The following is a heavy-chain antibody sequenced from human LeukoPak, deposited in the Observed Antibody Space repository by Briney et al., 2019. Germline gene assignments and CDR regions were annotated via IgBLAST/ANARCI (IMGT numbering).Heavy chain of an antibody. D-gene: IGHD6-6*01. J-gene: IGHJ4*02. Sequence: ASVEVSCKASGGTFSSYAISWVRQAPGQGLEWMGGIIPIFGTANYAQKFQGRVTITADESTSTAYMELSSLRSEDTAVYYCARDNSWYSSSSLVYWGQGTLVTVSS. CDR2: IIPIFGTA. CDR1: GGTFSSYA. V-gene: IGHV1-69*13. CDR3: ARDNSWYSSSSLVY.